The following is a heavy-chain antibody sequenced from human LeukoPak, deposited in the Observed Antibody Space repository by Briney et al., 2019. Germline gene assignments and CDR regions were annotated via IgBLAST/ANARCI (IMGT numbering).Heavy chain of an antibody. CDR2: ISESSSFI. V-gene: IGHV3-21*01. CDR1: GFTFRNYN. J-gene: IGHJ5*02. CDR3: ARQRGYCSSGVCRGWFDP. D-gene: IGHD2-8*01. Sequence: GGSLRLSCAASGFTFRNYNMNWFRQAPGKGLKWVSSISESSSFIQYADSLKGRFAISRDNAKNSLYLQMNSLRAEDTAVYYCARQRGYCSSGVCRGWFDPWGQGTLVTVSS.